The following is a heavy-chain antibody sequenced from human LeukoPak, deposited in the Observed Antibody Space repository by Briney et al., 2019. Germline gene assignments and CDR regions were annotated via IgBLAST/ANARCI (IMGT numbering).Heavy chain of an antibody. V-gene: IGHV1-2*02. Sequence: VASVKVSCKASGYTFTGYYMHWVRQAPGQGLEWMGWINPNSGGTNYAQKFQGRVTMTWDTSISTAYMELSRLRSDDTAVYYCARGPYCSSTSCLPPVIAEYFQHWGQGTLVTVSS. CDR2: INPNSGGT. J-gene: IGHJ1*01. D-gene: IGHD2-2*01. CDR3: ARGPYCSSTSCLPPVIAEYFQH. CDR1: GYTFTGYY.